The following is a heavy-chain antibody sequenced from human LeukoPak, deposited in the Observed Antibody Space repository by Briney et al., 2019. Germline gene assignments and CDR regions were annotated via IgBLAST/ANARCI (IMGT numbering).Heavy chain of an antibody. D-gene: IGHD2-21*01. CDR3: AIDTSVVGSAIPVLYFDY. CDR1: GGSISSSSYY. Sequence: SETLSLTCTVSGGSISSSSYYWVRNPQPPGKGLEWNRSNYYSGSTYYNPTLKSRVTISVDTSKNQSSLKLCSVTAASAAVYYSAIDTSVVGSAIPVLYFDYWGQGTLVTVSS. CDR2: NYYSGST. V-gene: IGHV4-39*07. J-gene: IGHJ4*02.